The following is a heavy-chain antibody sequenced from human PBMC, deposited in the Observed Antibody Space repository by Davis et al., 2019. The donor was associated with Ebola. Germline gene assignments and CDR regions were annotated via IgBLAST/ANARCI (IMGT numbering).Heavy chain of an antibody. CDR2: IIPIFGTA. J-gene: IGHJ6*03. D-gene: IGHD5-12*01. CDR1: GGTFSSYA. CDR3: ARAGGYLRRLRSDYYNYYMDV. Sequence: SSVQVSCKASGGTFSSYAISWVRQAPGQGLDWMGGIIPIFGTANYAQKFQGRVTITADESTSTAYMELSSLRSEDTAVYYCARAGGYLRRLRSDYYNYYMDVWGKGTTVTVSS. V-gene: IGHV1-69*13.